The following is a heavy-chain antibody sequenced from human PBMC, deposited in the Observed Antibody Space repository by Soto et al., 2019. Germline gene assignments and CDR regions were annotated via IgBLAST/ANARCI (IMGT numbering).Heavy chain of an antibody. Sequence: EVQLLESGGGLVQPGGSLRLSCAASGFTFSSYAMTWVRQAPGKGLEWVSVISGSGGSTYFADSVKGRFTISRDNSKNTLYLQMSSLSAEDTALYYWAKEDDSSGYYPDYWGQGTLVTVSS. D-gene: IGHD3-22*01. V-gene: IGHV3-23*01. CDR1: GFTFSSYA. CDR3: AKEDDSSGYYPDY. J-gene: IGHJ4*02. CDR2: ISGSGGST.